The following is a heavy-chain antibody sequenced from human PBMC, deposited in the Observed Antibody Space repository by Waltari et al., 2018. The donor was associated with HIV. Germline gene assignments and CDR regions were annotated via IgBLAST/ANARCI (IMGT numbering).Heavy chain of an antibody. Sequence: EVQLVESGGGLVQPGGSLRLSCAASGFSVSSNYMSWVRQAPGKGLEWVSVIYSGGSTKYADSVKGRFTISRDNSKNTLYLQMNSLRAEDTAVYYCARGGESSGWSLGDYFDFWGQGTLVAVSS. D-gene: IGHD6-19*01. CDR3: ARGGESSGWSLGDYFDF. J-gene: IGHJ4*02. V-gene: IGHV3-66*01. CDR1: GFSVSSNY. CDR2: IYSGGST.